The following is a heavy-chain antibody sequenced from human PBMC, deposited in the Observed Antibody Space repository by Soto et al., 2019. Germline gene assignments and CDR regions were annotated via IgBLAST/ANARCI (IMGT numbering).Heavy chain of an antibody. J-gene: IGHJ6*03. Sequence: GGSLRLSCAASGFTFSSYSMNWVRQAPGKGLEWVSYISSSSSTIYYADYVKGRFTISRDNAKNSLYLQMNSLRAEDTAVYYCARDGTTVTTSPNYYYYYYMDVWGKGTTVTVSS. CDR3: ARDGTTVTTSPNYYYYYYMDV. D-gene: IGHD4-17*01. CDR2: ISSSSSTI. CDR1: GFTFSSYS. V-gene: IGHV3-48*01.